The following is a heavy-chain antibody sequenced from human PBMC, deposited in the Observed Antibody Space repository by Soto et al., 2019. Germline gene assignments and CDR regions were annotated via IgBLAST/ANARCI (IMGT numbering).Heavy chain of an antibody. V-gene: IGHV4-34*01. J-gene: IGHJ6*03. CDR2: INHSGST. D-gene: IGHD5-18*01. CDR3: ARDNTDTAMAYNYMDV. CDR1: GGSFSGYY. Sequence: SETLSLTCAVYGGSFSGYYWSWIRQPPGKGLEWIGEINHSGSTNYNPSLKSRVTISVDTSKNQFSLKLSSVTAADTAVYYCARDNTDTAMAYNYMDVWGKGTTVTVSS.